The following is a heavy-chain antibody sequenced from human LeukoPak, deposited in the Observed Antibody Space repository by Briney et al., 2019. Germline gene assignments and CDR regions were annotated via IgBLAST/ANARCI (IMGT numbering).Heavy chain of an antibody. CDR3: AKDKRSGWDAFDM. Sequence: PGGSLRLSCAASGFTFSSYEMNWVRQAPGKGLEWLSYISSSGTTIKYADSVKGRFTISRDNSKNTLFLQMNSLRAEDTAVYYCAKDKRSGWDAFDMWGQGTMVTVSS. V-gene: IGHV3-48*03. D-gene: IGHD6-19*01. J-gene: IGHJ3*02. CDR2: ISSSGTTI. CDR1: GFTFSSYE.